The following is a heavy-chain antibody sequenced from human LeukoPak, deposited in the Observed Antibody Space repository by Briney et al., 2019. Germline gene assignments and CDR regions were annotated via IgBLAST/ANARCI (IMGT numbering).Heavy chain of an antibody. Sequence: PGGSLRLSCAASGFTFSSYGMRWVRQAPGKGLEWVAVISYDGSNKYYADSVKGRFTISGDNSKNTLYLQMNSLRAEDTAVYYCAKGDTEPVGPAMVSGCDYWGQGTLVTVSS. CDR1: GFTFSSYG. CDR2: ISYDGSNK. V-gene: IGHV3-30*18. CDR3: AKGDTEPVGPAMVSGCDY. D-gene: IGHD5-18*01. J-gene: IGHJ4*02.